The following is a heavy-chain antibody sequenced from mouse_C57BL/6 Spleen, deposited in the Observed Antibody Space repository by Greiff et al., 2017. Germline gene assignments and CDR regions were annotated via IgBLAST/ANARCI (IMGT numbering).Heavy chain of an antibody. J-gene: IGHJ4*01. V-gene: IGHV5-12*01. Sequence: EVHLVESGGGLVQPGGSLKLSCAASGFTFSDYYMYWVRQTPEKGLEWVAYISNGGGSTYYPDTVQGRFTISRDNANNTLYLQMSRREEEDTAMYYGGREGDYDEDYAMDYWGQGTSVTVSS. CDR2: ISNGGGST. CDR1: GFTFSDYY. D-gene: IGHD2-4*01. CDR3: GREGDYDEDYAMDY.